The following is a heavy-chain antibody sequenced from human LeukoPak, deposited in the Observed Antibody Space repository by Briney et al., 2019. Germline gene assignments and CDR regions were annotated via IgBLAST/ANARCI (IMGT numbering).Heavy chain of an antibody. J-gene: IGHJ4*02. D-gene: IGHD3-3*01. CDR3: ARSPYYDFWSGYYSRGLFDY. CDR1: GYTFTGYG. Sequence: ASVKVSCKASGYTFTGYGISWVRQAPGQGLEWMGWISAYNGNTNYAQKLQGRVTMTTDTSTSTAYMELRSLRSDDTAVYYCARSPYYDFWSGYYSRGLFDYWGQGTLVTVSS. V-gene: IGHV1-18*01. CDR2: ISAYNGNT.